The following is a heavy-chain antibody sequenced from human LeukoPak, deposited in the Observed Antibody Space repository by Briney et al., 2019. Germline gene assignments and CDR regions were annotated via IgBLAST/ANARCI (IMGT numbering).Heavy chain of an antibody. CDR1: GFTFSSYE. V-gene: IGHV3-48*03. D-gene: IGHD2-8*02. CDR2: ISSSGSTI. CDR3: AKGYGWDASYYYYYMDV. Sequence: GGSLRLSCAASGFTFSSYEMNWVRQAPGKGLEWVSYISSSGSTIYYADSVKGRFTISRDNAKNSLYLQMNSLRAEDTAVYYCAKGYGWDASYYYYYMDVWGKGTTVTISS. J-gene: IGHJ6*03.